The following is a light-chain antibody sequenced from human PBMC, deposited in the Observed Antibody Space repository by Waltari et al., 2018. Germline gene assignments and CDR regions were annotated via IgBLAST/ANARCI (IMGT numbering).Light chain of an antibody. CDR3: QQYNNWPRT. J-gene: IGKJ2*01. Sequence: ETVMTQSPATLSVSPGERVTLSCRASQSVAGNLAWYQQKPGQAPRLLIYGASTRATGIPASFSGSGSGTEFTLTISSLQSEDFAVYYCQQYNNWPRTFGQGTKLEI. V-gene: IGKV3-15*01. CDR2: GAS. CDR1: QSVAGN.